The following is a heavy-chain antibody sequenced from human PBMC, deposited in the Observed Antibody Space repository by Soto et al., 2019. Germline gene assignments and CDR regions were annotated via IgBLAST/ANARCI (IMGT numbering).Heavy chain of an antibody. CDR1: GFTFSSYS. J-gene: IGHJ5*02. CDR2: ISSSSSTI. V-gene: IGHV3-48*02. D-gene: IGHD3-22*01. Sequence: LRLSCAASGFTFSSYSMNWVRQAPGKGLEWVSYISSSSSTIYYADSVKGRFTISRDNAKNSLYLQMNSLRDEDTAVYYCARGGYYDSRANWFDPWGQGTLVTVSS. CDR3: ARGGYYDSRANWFDP.